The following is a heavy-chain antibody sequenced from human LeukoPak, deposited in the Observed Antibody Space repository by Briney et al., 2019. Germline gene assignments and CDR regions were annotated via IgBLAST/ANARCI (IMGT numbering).Heavy chain of an antibody. CDR3: TRGGSVTTGPIDH. CDR1: GFMFVTYE. J-gene: IGHJ4*02. CDR2: ISSSGKTI. Sequence: PGGSLRLSCAASGFMFVTYEMTWVRQAPGGGLEWIAYISSSGKTIYYADPVRGRFTVARDNARSSLYLDMNSLRVEDTAFYFCTRGGSVTTGPIDHWGQGTLVTVSS. D-gene: IGHD1-1*01. V-gene: IGHV3-48*03.